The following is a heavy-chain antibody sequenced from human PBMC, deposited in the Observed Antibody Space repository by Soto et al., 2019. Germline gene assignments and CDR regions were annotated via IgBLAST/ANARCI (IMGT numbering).Heavy chain of an antibody. Sequence: SETLSLTCTVSGGSMSSYYWTWLRQSPGRGLEWIGYISYSGSTYYNPSLKSRVTISADTSKNQFSLRMNSMIAADTAVYYCARADPGASVGYWGQGTLVT. D-gene: IGHD2-15*01. CDR3: ARADPGASVGY. CDR2: ISYSGST. CDR1: GGSMSSYY. J-gene: IGHJ4*02. V-gene: IGHV4-59*01.